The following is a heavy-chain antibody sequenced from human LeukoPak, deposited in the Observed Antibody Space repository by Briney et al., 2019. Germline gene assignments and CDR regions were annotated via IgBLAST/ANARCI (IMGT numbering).Heavy chain of an antibody. J-gene: IGHJ4*02. CDR2: ISSSGSTI. D-gene: IGHD2-21*01. Sequence: GGSLRLSCAASGFTFSSYEMNWVRQAPGKGLGWVSYISSSGSTIYYADSVKGRFTISRDNAKNSLYLQMNSLRAEDTAVYYCECGPRGDLDYWGQGTLVTVSS. CDR3: ECGPRGDLDY. CDR1: GFTFSSYE. V-gene: IGHV3-48*03.